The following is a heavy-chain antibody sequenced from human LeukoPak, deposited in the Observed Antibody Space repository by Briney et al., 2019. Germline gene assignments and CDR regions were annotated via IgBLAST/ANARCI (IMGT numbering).Heavy chain of an antibody. J-gene: IGHJ4*02. D-gene: IGHD5-12*01. Sequence: GGSLRLSCAASGFTFSSYAMHWVRQAPGKGLEWVAVISYDGSNKYYADSVEGRFTISRDNSKNTLYLQMNSLRAEDTAVYYCAREEGGYSGYDSVDYWGQGTLVTVSS. CDR3: AREEGGYSGYDSVDY. CDR2: ISYDGSNK. V-gene: IGHV3-30*04. CDR1: GFTFSSYA.